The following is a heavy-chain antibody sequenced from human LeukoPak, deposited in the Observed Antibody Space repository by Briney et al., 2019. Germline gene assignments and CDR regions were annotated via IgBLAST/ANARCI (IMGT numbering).Heavy chain of an antibody. D-gene: IGHD3-3*01. Sequence: GGSLRLSCAASGFTFSSYAMSWVRQAPGKGLGWVSAINPTGGSTYYADSVKGRFTISRDNAKNTLYLQMNSLRAEDTAVYYCAREKVDITIFGVGSYYYYFGMDVWGQGTTVTVSS. CDR3: AREKVDITIFGVGSYYYYFGMDV. V-gene: IGHV3-23*01. CDR1: GFTFSSYA. J-gene: IGHJ6*02. CDR2: INPTGGST.